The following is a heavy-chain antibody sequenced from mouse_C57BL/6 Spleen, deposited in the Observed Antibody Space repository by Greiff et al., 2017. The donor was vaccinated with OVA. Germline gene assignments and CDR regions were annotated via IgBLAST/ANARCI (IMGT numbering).Heavy chain of an antibody. CDR3: ARSVRDWYFDV. CDR1: GYTFTDYN. J-gene: IGHJ1*03. V-gene: IGHV1-22*01. CDR2: INPNNGGT. Sequence: VQLQQSGPELVKPGASVKMPCKASGYTFTDYNMHWVKQSHGKSLEWIGYINPNNGGTSYNQKFKGKATLTVNKSSSTAYMELRSLTSEDSAVYYCARSVRDWYFDVWGTGTTVTVSS.